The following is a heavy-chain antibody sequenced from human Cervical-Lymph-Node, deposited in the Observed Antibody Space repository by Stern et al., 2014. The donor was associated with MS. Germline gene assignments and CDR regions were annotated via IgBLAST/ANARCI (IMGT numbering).Heavy chain of an antibody. J-gene: IGHJ5*02. CDR1: GGSISSGSYY. D-gene: IGHD3-10*01. Sequence: QVQLQESGPGLVKPSQTLSLTCTVSGGSISSGSYYWSWIRQPAGNGLEWIGVIYPSGSTTYTPSLKSRVTISVDTSKNQFSLKLSSVTAADTAVYYCAAHYYGSGSYSSWGQGTLVTVSS. CDR3: AAHYYGSGSYSS. CDR2: IYPSGST. V-gene: IGHV4-61*02.